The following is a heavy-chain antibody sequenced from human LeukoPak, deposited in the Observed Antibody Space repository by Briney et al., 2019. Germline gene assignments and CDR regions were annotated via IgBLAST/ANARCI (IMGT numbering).Heavy chain of an antibody. CDR3: AKGGWLDD. Sequence: GGSLRLSCAASGFNFNKYDMTWARQAPGKGLERVSTITGRSDKTYYTDSVKGRFVTSRDNSKDTLYLQMNSLRAEDTALYYCAKGGWLDDLGQGALVTVSS. CDR1: GFNFNKYD. V-gene: IGHV3-23*01. J-gene: IGHJ4*02. D-gene: IGHD6-19*01. CDR2: ITGRSDKT.